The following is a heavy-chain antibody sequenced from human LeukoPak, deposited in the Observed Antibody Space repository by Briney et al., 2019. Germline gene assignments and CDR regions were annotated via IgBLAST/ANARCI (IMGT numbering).Heavy chain of an antibody. CDR2: INHSGST. D-gene: IGHD3-9*01. CDR3: ARRRYFDWLSPFDY. Sequence: SETLSLTCAVYGGSFSGYYWSWIRQPPGKGLEWIGEINHSGSTDYNPSLKSRVTISVDTSKNQFSLKLSSVTAADTAVYYCARRRYFDWLSPFDYWGQGTLVTVSS. J-gene: IGHJ4*02. CDR1: GGSFSGYY. V-gene: IGHV4-34*01.